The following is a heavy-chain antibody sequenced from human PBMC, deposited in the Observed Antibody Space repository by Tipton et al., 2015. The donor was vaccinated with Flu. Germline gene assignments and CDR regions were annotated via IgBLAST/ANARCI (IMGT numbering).Heavy chain of an antibody. CDR3: ARNGHSQSGMGWLQPLYYFDY. J-gene: IGHJ4*02. CDR2: ISSSGSTT. V-gene: IGHV3-11*01. Sequence: SLRLSCAASGFTFSDYYMSWIRQAPGKGLEWVSYISSSGSTTYYADSVEGRFTISRDNAKNSLYLQMNSLKAEDTAVYYCARNGHSQSGMGWLQPLYYFDYWGQGTLVTVSS. D-gene: IGHD5-24*01. CDR1: GFTFSDYY.